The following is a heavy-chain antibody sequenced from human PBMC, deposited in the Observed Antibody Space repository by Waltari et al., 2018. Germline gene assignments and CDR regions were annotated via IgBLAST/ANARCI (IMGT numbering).Heavy chain of an antibody. CDR3: ARGRGGSSYYFDY. CDR1: GGSFSGYY. CDR2: INHSGST. J-gene: IGHJ4*01. V-gene: IGHV4-34*01. Sequence: QVQLQQWGAGLLKPSETLSLTCAVYGGSFSGYYWSWIRQPPGKGLEWIGEINHSGSTNNNPSLKSRVTISVDTSKNQFSLKLSSVTAADTAVYYCARGRGGSSYYFDYWGHGTLVTVSS. D-gene: IGHD6-6*01.